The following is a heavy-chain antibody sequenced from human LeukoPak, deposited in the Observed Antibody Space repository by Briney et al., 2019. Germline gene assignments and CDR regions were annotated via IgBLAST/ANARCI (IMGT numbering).Heavy chain of an antibody. Sequence: SGTLSLTCTVSGGSISGYYWSWIRQPPGKGLEWIGYISYTVTSNYNPSLKSRVTISVDTSKNQFSLKLSSVTAADTAVYYCARVGDWNVLVYWGQGTLVTVSS. CDR2: ISYTVTS. D-gene: IGHD1-1*01. V-gene: IGHV4-59*01. CDR3: ARVGDWNVLVY. CDR1: GGSISGYY. J-gene: IGHJ4*02.